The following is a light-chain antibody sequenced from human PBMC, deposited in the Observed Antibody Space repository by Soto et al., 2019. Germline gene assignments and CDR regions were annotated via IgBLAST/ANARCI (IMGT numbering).Light chain of an antibody. J-gene: IGKJ4*01. CDR2: KAS. CDR3: QHYNGYPLT. Sequence: DIQMTQSPSTLSASVGDRVTITCRASQSLSSWLAWYQQKPGKAPKLLIYKASSLESGVPSRFSGSGSGAEFTLTISSLQPDDFATYYCQHYNGYPLTFGGGTKVEI. V-gene: IGKV1-5*03. CDR1: QSLSSW.